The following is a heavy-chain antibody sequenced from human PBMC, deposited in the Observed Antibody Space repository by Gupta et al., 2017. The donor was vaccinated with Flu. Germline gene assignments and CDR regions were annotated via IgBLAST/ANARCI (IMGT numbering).Heavy chain of an antibody. CDR2: ISSSRRNV. J-gene: IGHJ6*03. CDR1: GFPFRDCF. V-gene: IGHV3-11*01. D-gene: IGHD2-8*01. Sequence: QLLQSGGGLVSSRGSLGLSCVASGFPFRDCFMSWFRQAPGQVRGCVVYISSSRRNVYYADSVEGRFTVTRDNARNSVFLHMHNLGPQDTATYYCARDRRDLDNVYYYYYMDVWGKGATVTVSS. CDR3: ARDRRDLDNVYYYYYMDV.